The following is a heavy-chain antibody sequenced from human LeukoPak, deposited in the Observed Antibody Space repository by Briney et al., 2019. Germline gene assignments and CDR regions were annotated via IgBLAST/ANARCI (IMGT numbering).Heavy chain of an antibody. CDR2: ISDSGGST. D-gene: IGHD6-19*01. CDR1: RSTFSSYA. Sequence: GGSLRLSCAASRSTFSSYAVSWVGQALGKGLEWVSAISDSGGSTYYADSVKGRFTISRDNSRNTLYLQMNSLRAEDTAVYYCAKTSSGWYDAFDIWGQGTTVTVSS. J-gene: IGHJ3*02. CDR3: AKTSSGWYDAFDI. V-gene: IGHV3-23*01.